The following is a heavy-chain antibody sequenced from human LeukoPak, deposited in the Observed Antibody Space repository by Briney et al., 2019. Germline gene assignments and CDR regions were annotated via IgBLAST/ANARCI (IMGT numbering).Heavy chain of an antibody. V-gene: IGHV1-8*01. CDR2: MNPSSGNT. D-gene: IGHD3-10*01. J-gene: IGHJ4*02. CDR3: AAHTYYFSSGSFGH. CDR1: GYSVTSYD. Sequence: ASVKVSCKASGYSVTSYDINWVRQATGQGPEWIGWMNPSSGNTGYARRFQGRVTMTRDTSTSTAYLELSSLRSEDTAVYYCAAHTYYFSSGSFGHWGQGTLVTVSS.